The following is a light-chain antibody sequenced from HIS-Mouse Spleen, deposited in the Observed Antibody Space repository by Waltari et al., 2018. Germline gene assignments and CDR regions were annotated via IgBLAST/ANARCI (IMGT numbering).Light chain of an antibody. CDR1: SPNIGSNY. CDR3: AAWDDSLSGPWV. J-gene: IGLJ3*02. Sequence: QSVLTQPPSASGTPGQRVTISCSGSSPNIGSNYVYWYQQLPGTAPKLLLYRNNQPPSGVPGRFSGSKSGTSPSLAISGLRSADEADYYCAAWDDSLSGPWVFGGGTKLTVL. V-gene: IGLV1-47*01. CDR2: RNN.